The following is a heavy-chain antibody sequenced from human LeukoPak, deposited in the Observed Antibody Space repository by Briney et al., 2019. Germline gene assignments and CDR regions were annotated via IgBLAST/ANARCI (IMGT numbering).Heavy chain of an antibody. CDR3: ARVRDYVWGSYMDV. J-gene: IGHJ6*03. D-gene: IGHD3-16*01. V-gene: IGHV3-48*03. CDR2: ISSSGSTI. CDR1: GFTFSSYE. Sequence: GGSLRLSCAASGFTFSSYEMNWVRQAPGKGLEWVSYISSSGSTIYYADSVKGRFTISRDNAKNSLYLQMNSLRAEDTAVYYCARVRDYVWGSYMDVWGKGTTVTVSS.